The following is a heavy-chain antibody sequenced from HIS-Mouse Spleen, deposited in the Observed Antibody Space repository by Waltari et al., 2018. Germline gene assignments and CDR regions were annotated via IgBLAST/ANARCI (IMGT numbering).Heavy chain of an antibody. CDR1: GFTFDDYA. V-gene: IGHV3-9*01. CDR2: ISWNSGSI. CDR3: AKDEGYSGYDDAFDI. D-gene: IGHD5-12*01. J-gene: IGHJ3*02. Sequence: EVQLVESGGGLVQPGRSLRLSCAAYGFTFDDYAMPWVRQAQGKGLEWVSGISWNSGSIGYADSVKGRFTISRDNAKNSLYLQMNSLRAEDTALYYCAKDEGYSGYDDAFDIWGQGTMVTVSS.